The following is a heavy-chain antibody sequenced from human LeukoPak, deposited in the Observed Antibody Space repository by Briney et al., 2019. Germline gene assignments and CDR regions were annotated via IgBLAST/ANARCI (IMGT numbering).Heavy chain of an antibody. CDR1: GFTFSSYA. CDR3: ARDTSTNYDILTGHYRHFDY. D-gene: IGHD3-9*01. V-gene: IGHV3-30-3*01. J-gene: IGHJ4*02. Sequence: GRSLRLSCVASGFTFSSYAMHWVRQAPGKGLEWVAVISYDGSNKYYADSVKGRFTISRDNSKNTLYLQMNSLRAEDTAVYYCARDTSTNYDILTGHYRHFDYWGQGTLVTISS. CDR2: ISYDGSNK.